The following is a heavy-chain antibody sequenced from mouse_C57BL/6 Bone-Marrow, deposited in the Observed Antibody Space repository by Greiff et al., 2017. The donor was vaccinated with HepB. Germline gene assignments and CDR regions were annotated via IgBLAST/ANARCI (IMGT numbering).Heavy chain of an antibody. CDR2: ISNGGGST. V-gene: IGHV5-12*01. CDR3: ARGPIYYGNYGYAMDY. D-gene: IGHD2-1*01. Sequence: EVNLVESGGGLVQPGGSLKLSCAASGFTFSDYYMYWVRQTPEKRLEWVAYISNGGGSTYYPDTVKGRFTISRDNAKNTLYLQMSRLKSEDTAMYYCARGPIYYGNYGYAMDYWGQGTSVTVSS. CDR1: GFTFSDYY. J-gene: IGHJ4*01.